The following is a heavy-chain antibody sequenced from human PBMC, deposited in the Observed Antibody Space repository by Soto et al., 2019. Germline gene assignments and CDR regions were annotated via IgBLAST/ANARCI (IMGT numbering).Heavy chain of an antibody. CDR1: GFTVSSTNY. CDR3: HGYGY. V-gene: IGHV3-53*01. J-gene: IGHJ4*02. D-gene: IGHD5-12*01. Sequence: EVQLVESGGGLIQPGGSLRLSCVVSGFTVSSTNYMSWVHQAPGKGLEWGSVIYSGGTTYYADSVKGRFTISRDNSKNTLYLQMNSLRAEDTAVYYCHGYGYWGQGTLVTVSS. CDR2: IYSGGTT.